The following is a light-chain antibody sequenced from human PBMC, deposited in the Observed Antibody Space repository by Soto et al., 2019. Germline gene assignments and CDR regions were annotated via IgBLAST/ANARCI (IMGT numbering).Light chain of an antibody. Sequence: DIQMTQSPSSLSASVGDRVTITCQASQDISDYLNWYQQLPGKAPKLLIYDASNLETGVPSRFTGSGSGTDFSFTITSLQPEDVATYYCQQYDNLLPWTFGQGTRVEIK. CDR2: DAS. J-gene: IGKJ1*01. V-gene: IGKV1-33*01. CDR1: QDISDY. CDR3: QQYDNLLPWT.